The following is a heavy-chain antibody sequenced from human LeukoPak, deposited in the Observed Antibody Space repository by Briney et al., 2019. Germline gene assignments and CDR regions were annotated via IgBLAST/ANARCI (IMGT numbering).Heavy chain of an antibody. J-gene: IGHJ4*02. D-gene: IGHD3-10*01. CDR1: GFSLSSYS. CDR3: ARDRITMVRDSVLSTSGYFDY. Sequence: PGGSLRLSCAASGFSLSSYSMNWVRQAPGKGVEWVSSISSSSSYIYYADSVKRRFTISRDNAKNSLYLQMNSLRAEDTAVYYCARDRITMVRDSVLSTSGYFDYWGQGTLVTVSS. V-gene: IGHV3-21*01. CDR2: ISSSSSYI.